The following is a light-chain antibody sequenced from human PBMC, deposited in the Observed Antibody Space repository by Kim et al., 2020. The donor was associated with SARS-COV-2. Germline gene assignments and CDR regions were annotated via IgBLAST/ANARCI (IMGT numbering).Light chain of an antibody. V-gene: IGKV3-20*01. Sequence: LSPGERATLSCRASQSVSSSYLAWYQQKPGQAPRLLIYGASSRATGIPDRFSGNGSGTDFTLTISRLEPEDFAVYYCQQYGSSRTFGQGTKVDIK. CDR1: QSVSSSY. CDR2: GAS. J-gene: IGKJ1*01. CDR3: QQYGSSRT.